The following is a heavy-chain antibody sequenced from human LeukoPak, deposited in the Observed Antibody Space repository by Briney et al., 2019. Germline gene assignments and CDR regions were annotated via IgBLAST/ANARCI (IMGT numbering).Heavy chain of an antibody. CDR1: GFTFSSYS. J-gene: IGHJ4*02. D-gene: IGHD6-19*01. CDR3: DGIAVAGTHPVT. Sequence: GGSLRLSCAASGFTFSSYSMNWVRQAPGKGLEWGSSISSSSSYIYYADSVKGRFTISRDNAKNSLYLQMNSLRAEDTAVYYCDGIAVAGTHPVTGGQGTLVTVSS. CDR2: ISSSSSYI. V-gene: IGHV3-21*01.